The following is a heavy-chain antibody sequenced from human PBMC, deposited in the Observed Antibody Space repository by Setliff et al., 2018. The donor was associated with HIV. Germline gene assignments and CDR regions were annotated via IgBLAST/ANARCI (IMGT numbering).Heavy chain of an antibody. Sequence: SETLSLTCTVSGGSISSHYWSWIRQPPGKGLEWTGSIYHSGKTYYNPSLKSRLTISVDTSKNQFSLKLNSVTAADAAVYYCARSTPSVGYISEHWGQGTLVTVSS. D-gene: IGHD5-12*01. J-gene: IGHJ4*02. CDR2: IYHSGKT. CDR1: GGSISSHY. V-gene: IGHV4-59*11. CDR3: ARSTPSVGYISEH.